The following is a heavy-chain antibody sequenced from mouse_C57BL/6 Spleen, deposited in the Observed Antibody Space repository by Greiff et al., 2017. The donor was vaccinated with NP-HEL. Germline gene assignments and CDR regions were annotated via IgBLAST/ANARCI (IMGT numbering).Heavy chain of an antibody. D-gene: IGHD2-3*01. Sequence: QVQLQQSGPELVKPGASVKISCKASGYAFSSSWMNWVKQRPGKGLEWIGRIYPGDGDTNYNGKFKGKATLTADKSSITAYMQLSSLTSEDSAVYFCAVYDYFDYWGQGTTLTVSS. V-gene: IGHV1-82*01. CDR2: IYPGDGDT. J-gene: IGHJ2*01. CDR3: AVYDYFDY. CDR1: GYAFSSSW.